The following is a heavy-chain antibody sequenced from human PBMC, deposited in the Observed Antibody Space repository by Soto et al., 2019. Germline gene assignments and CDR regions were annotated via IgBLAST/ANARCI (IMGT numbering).Heavy chain of an antibody. J-gene: IGHJ4*02. CDR1: GFTFSGSA. D-gene: IGHD2-2*01. CDR2: LRSKANSYAT. Sequence: EVQLVESGGGLVQPGGSLKLSCAASGFTFSGSAMHWVRQASGTGLEWVGRLRSKANSYATAYAASVKGSFTISSDDSKNTAYLQMNSLKTEDTAVYYCTSRGYCISTSCYASDYWGQGTLVTVSS. CDR3: TSRGYCISTSCYASDY. V-gene: IGHV3-73*01.